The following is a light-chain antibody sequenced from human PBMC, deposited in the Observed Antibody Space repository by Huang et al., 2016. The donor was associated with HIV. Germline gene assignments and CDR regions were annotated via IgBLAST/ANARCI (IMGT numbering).Light chain of an antibody. J-gene: IGKJ1*01. CDR1: QAISNS. CDR3: QQYYASPRT. V-gene: IGKV1-NL1*01. Sequence: DIQLTPSPASVAVSVGDTVTVTCRATQAISNSLAWYQQKPGTAPKLLVSAASSLETGVPSRFSGSGSGTTYSFTITSLQPDDFAIYYCQQYYASPRTFGQGTVVEVK. CDR2: AAS.